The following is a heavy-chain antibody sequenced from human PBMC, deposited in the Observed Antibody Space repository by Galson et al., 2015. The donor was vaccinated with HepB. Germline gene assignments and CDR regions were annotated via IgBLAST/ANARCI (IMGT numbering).Heavy chain of an antibody. D-gene: IGHD1-26*01. J-gene: IGHJ4*02. Sequence: SLRLSCAASGFTFSSYAMSWVRQAPGKGLEWVSAISGSGGSTYYADSVKGRFTISRDNSENTLYLQMNSLRAEDTAVYYCAKDVFSGSYPFDYWGQGTLVTVSS. CDR2: ISGSGGST. CDR3: AKDVFSGSYPFDY. V-gene: IGHV3-23*01. CDR1: GFTFSSYA.